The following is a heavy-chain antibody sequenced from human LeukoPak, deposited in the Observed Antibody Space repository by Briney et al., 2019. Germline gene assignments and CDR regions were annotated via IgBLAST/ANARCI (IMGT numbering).Heavy chain of an antibody. V-gene: IGHV4-61*02. Sequence: SQTLSLTCPVSGGSISSGSYYWSWIRQPAGKGLEWIGRIYTSGSTNYNPSLKSRVTISVDTSKNQFSLKLSSVTAADTAVYYCARVQYSSSVDSWGQGTLVTVSS. J-gene: IGHJ4*02. D-gene: IGHD6-6*01. CDR1: GGSISSGSYY. CDR3: ARVQYSSSVDS. CDR2: IYTSGST.